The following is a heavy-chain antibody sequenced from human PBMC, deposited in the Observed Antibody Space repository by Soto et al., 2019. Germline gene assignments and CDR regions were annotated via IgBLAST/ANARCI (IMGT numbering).Heavy chain of an antibody. CDR1: GGSISSGGYY. Sequence: SETLSLTCAVSGGSISSGGYYWSWIRQHPGKGLEWIGYIYYSGSTYYNPSLKSRVTISVDTSKNQFSLKLSSVTAADKAVYYSASVVTATPDAFDIWGQGTMVTVSS. V-gene: IGHV4-31*11. D-gene: IGHD2-21*02. CDR3: ASVVTATPDAFDI. J-gene: IGHJ3*02. CDR2: IYYSGST.